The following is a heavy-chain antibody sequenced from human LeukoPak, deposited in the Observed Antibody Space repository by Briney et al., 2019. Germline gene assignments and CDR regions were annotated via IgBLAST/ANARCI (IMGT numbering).Heavy chain of an antibody. CDR3: AKDLNYGELVDS. Sequence: QAGGSLRLSCAASVFTFSSYGMYWVRQAPGKGLEWVAFIRSDGNKKYYADSVKGRFTISRDNSRNTLYLQMNSLRTGDTAVYYCAKDLNYGELVDSWGKGTLVTVSS. D-gene: IGHD4-17*01. J-gene: IGHJ4*02. CDR2: IRSDGNKK. V-gene: IGHV3-30*02. CDR1: VFTFSSYG.